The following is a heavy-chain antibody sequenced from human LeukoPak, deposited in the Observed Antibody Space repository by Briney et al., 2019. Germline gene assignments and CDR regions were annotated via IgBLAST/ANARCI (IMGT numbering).Heavy chain of an antibody. Sequence: SETLSLTCAVSGGSISSSNWWSWVRQPPGKGLEWIGEINHSGSTNYNPSLKSRVTISVDTSKNQFSLKLSSVTAADTAVYYCVRGPYSSGWYRHWGQGTLVTVSS. D-gene: IGHD6-19*01. J-gene: IGHJ4*02. CDR3: VRGPYSSGWYRH. CDR2: INHSGST. V-gene: IGHV4-4*02. CDR1: GGSISSSNW.